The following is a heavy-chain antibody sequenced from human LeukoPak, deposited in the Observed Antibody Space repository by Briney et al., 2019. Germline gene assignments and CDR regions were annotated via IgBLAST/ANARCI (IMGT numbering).Heavy chain of an antibody. Sequence: GGSLRLSCAASGFTFNSYSMNWVRQAPGKGLEWVSSISSSSSYIYYADSVKGRFTISRDNAKNSLYLQMNSLRAEDTAVYYCARDFEYCSGDTCYSDPLFDFWGQGTLVTVSS. J-gene: IGHJ4*02. CDR3: ARDFEYCSGDTCYSDPLFDF. CDR1: GFTFNSYS. D-gene: IGHD2-15*01. CDR2: ISSSSSYI. V-gene: IGHV3-21*01.